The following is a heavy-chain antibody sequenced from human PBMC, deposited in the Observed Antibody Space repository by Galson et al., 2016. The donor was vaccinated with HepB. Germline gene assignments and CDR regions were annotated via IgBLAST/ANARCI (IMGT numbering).Heavy chain of an antibody. D-gene: IGHD5/OR15-5a*01. J-gene: IGHJ5*02. CDR3: AKGVSTMRTYNWFDP. Sequence: SLRLSCAASAFTFNSYWMSWVRQAPGKGLEWVAVVFYDDSRKYYADFVKGRFTISRDNSKNTLYLQMNSLRVEDTAVYYCAKGVSTMRTYNWFDPWGQGTLVTVSS. V-gene: IGHV3-23*03. CDR2: VFYDDSRK. CDR1: AFTFNSYW.